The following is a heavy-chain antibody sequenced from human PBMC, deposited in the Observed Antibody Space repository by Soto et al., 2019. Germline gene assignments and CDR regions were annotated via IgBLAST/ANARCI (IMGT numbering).Heavy chain of an antibody. V-gene: IGHV3-30*04. CDR3: ARVSLDSPIWFGGYY. D-gene: IGHD3-10*01. CDR2: ISYDGENT. J-gene: IGHJ4*02. CDR1: GFTFSSYS. Sequence: PGGSLRLSCAASGFTFSSYSMHWVRQAPGKGLEWVAVISYDGENTYYADSVKGRFTISRDNSKNTLYLYMNSLRAEDTAVYYCARVSLDSPIWFGGYYWGQGTQVTVS.